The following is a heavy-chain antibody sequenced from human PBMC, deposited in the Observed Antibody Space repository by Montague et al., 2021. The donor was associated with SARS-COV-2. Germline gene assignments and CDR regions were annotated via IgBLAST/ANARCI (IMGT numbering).Heavy chain of an antibody. J-gene: IGHJ3*02. CDR1: GGSVTSGGYY. CDR2: TYNTGRT. Sequence: SETLSLTCTVSGGSVTSGGYYWAWIRQPPGKGLEWIGYTYNTGRTNYNPSLKSRVTISMDTSKNQFSLKVDSVSAADTAVYYCATEMPAYDGFDIWGQGTMVTVSS. V-gene: IGHV4-61*08. CDR3: ATEMPAYDGFDI. D-gene: IGHD2-2*01.